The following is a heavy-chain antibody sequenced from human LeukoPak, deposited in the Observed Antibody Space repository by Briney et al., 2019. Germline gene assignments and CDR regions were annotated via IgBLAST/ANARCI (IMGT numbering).Heavy chain of an antibody. Sequence: GGSLRLSCAASGFTFNNYGMDWGRQGPGKGLGGGAFIRDDGSNKYYADSVKGRVTISRDNSKNTLYLEMNRLGGEDPAVYYCARVLRYCSGGNCYSGGLGYMDVWGKGTTVTIS. V-gene: IGHV3-30*02. CDR2: IRDDGSNK. CDR1: GFTFNNYG. CDR3: ARVLRYCSGGNCYSGGLGYMDV. J-gene: IGHJ6*03. D-gene: IGHD2-15*01.